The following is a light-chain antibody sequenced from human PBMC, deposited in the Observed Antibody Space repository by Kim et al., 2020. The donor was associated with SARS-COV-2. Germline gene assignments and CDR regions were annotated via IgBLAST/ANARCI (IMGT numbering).Light chain of an antibody. V-gene: IGKV3-11*01. CDR3: QQRSNWRT. CDR1: QSVSSY. J-gene: IGKJ1*01. CDR2: DAS. Sequence: SLAPGEGSTLSCVTSQSVSSYLAWYQQKPGQAPRLLIYDASNRATGIPARFSGSGSGTDFTLTISSLEPEDFAVYYCQQRSNWRTFGQGTKVDIK.